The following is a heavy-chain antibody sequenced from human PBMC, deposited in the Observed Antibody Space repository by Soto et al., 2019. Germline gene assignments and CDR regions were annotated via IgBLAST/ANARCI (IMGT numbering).Heavy chain of an antibody. Sequence: QVQLQESGPGLVKPSETLSLTCSIFGDSITSNYLSWIRQPPGKGLEWIGYIYYSGSTNYNPSLKSRVTISIDTSKTQFSLKLTSVTAADTAVYYCARGGDGYFPLDYWGQGTLVTVSS. CDR2: IYYSGST. J-gene: IGHJ4*02. V-gene: IGHV4-59*01. D-gene: IGHD5-12*01. CDR3: ARGGDGYFPLDY. CDR1: GDSITSNY.